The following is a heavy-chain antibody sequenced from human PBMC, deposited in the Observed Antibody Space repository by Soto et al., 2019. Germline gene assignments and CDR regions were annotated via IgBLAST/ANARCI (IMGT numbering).Heavy chain of an antibody. D-gene: IGHD2-15*01. Sequence: GGSLRLSCAASGFTFSNYNMVWVRQAPGKGLEWVSSISGSGSDIYYADSLKGRVSISRDNSKNTLYLQMNSLRAEDTAVYYCAKDIVVVVAAATWDAFDIWGQGTMVTVSS. J-gene: IGHJ3*02. CDR2: ISGSGSDI. CDR1: GFTFSNYN. V-gene: IGHV3-21*01. CDR3: AKDIVVVVAAATWDAFDI.